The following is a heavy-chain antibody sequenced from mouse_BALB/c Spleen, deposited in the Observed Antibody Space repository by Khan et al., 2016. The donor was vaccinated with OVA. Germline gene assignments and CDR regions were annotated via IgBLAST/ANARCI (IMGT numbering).Heavy chain of an antibody. D-gene: IGHD1-1*01. Sequence: VQLKESGPGLVKPSQSLSLTCTVTGYSITTDYAWNWIRQFPGNKLEWMGYISYSGNTKYNPSLKSRISTTRNSSKNQFYLQLKSVTTGDTARYSCARVYGGEFDYWGKGTTLTVSS. CDR3: ARVYGGEFDY. J-gene: IGHJ2*01. CDR1: GYSITTDYA. CDR2: ISYSGNT. V-gene: IGHV3-2*02.